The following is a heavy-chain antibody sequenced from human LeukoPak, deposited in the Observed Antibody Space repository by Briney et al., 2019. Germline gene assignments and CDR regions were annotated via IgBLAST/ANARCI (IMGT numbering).Heavy chain of an antibody. D-gene: IGHD3-9*01. V-gene: IGHV1-69*05. J-gene: IGHJ6*03. Sequence: GASVKVSCKASGGTFSSYAISWVRQAPGQGLEWMGRIIPIFGTANYAKKFQGRVTSNTDESTSTAYMELSSLRSEDTAVYYCASTHYDILTGFVYAYMDVWGKGTTVTVSS. CDR2: IIPIFGTA. CDR3: ASTHYDILTGFVYAYMDV. CDR1: GGTFSSYA.